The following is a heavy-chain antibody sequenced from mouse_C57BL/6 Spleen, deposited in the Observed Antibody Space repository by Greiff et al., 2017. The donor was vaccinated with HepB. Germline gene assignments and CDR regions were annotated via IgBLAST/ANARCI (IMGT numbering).Heavy chain of an antibody. Sequence: LQQPGAELVRPGSSVKLSCKASGYTFTSYWMDWVKQRPGQGLEWIGNIYPSDSETHYNQKFKDKATLTVDKSSSTAYMQLSSLTSEDSAVYYCARGYGSSYYAMDYWGQGTSVTVSS. CDR2: IYPSDSET. V-gene: IGHV1-61*01. J-gene: IGHJ4*01. CDR3: ARGYGSSYYAMDY. D-gene: IGHD1-1*01. CDR1: GYTFTSYW.